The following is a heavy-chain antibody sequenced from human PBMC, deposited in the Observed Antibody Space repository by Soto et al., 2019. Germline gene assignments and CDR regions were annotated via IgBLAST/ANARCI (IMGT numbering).Heavy chain of an antibody. CDR1: GFTFTSYA. CDR2: ISGSGLST. D-gene: IGHD3-22*01. J-gene: IGHJ4*02. Sequence: GGSLRLSCAASGFTFTSYAMSWVRQAPGKGLEWVSGISGSGLSTYYADSVKGRFTISRDNSKNTLYLQMNSLRAEDTAVYYCAKRKLIGSSGYSVLTGGFDYWGQGTLVTVSS. V-gene: IGHV3-23*01. CDR3: AKRKLIGSSGYSVLTGGFDY.